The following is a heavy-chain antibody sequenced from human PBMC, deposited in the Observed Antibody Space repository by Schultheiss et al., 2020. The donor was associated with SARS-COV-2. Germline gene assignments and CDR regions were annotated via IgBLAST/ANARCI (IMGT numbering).Heavy chain of an antibody. CDR2: IYYSGST. CDR3: TSYRRDFWSGYNYFDY. J-gene: IGHJ4*02. Sequence: SQTLSLTCAVYGGSFSSYYWSWIRQPPGKGLEWIGYIYYSGSTNYNPSLKSRVTISVDTSKNQFSLKLSSVTAADTAVYYCTSYRRDFWSGYNYFDYWGQGTLVTVSS. D-gene: IGHD3-3*01. V-gene: IGHV4-59*01. CDR1: GGSFSSYY.